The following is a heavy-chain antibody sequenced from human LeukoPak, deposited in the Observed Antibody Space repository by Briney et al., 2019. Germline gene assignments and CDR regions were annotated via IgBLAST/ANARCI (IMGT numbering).Heavy chain of an antibody. V-gene: IGHV1-69*13. CDR3: ARAPGLRDGYNFDY. D-gene: IGHD5-24*01. J-gene: IGHJ4*02. CDR2: IIPIFGTA. CDR1: GGTFSIYA. Sequence: ASVTVSFTSSGGTFSIYAISWVRQAPGQGLEWMGGIIPIFGTANYAQKFQGRVTITADESTSTAYMELSSLRSEDTAVYYCARAPGLRDGYNFDYWGQGTLVTVSS.